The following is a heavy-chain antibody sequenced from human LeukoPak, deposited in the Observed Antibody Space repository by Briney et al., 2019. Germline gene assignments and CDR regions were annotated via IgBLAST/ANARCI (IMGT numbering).Heavy chain of an antibody. Sequence: ASVKVSCKASGGTFSSYAISWVRQAPGQGLEWMGGIIPIFGTANYAQKFQGRVTITADESTSTAYMELSSQRAEDTAVYYCAKDQGSVTGFLTEYFQHWGQGTLVTVSS. J-gene: IGHJ1*01. D-gene: IGHD1-26*01. CDR1: GGTFSSYA. CDR2: IIPIFGTA. CDR3: AKDQGSVTGFLTEYFQH. V-gene: IGHV1-69*13.